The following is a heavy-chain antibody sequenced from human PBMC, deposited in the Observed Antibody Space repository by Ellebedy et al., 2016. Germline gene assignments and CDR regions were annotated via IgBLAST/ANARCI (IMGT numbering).Heavy chain of an antibody. Sequence: GESLKISCAASGFTFSSYAMSWVRQAPGKGLEWVSAISGSGGSTYHADSVKGRFTISRDNSKNTLYLQMNSLRAEDTAVYYCAKGGPRSTMVRGDYYYYMDVWGKGTTVTVSS. CDR1: GFTFSSYA. D-gene: IGHD3-10*01. CDR3: AKGGPRSTMVRGDYYYYMDV. J-gene: IGHJ6*03. V-gene: IGHV3-23*01. CDR2: ISGSGGST.